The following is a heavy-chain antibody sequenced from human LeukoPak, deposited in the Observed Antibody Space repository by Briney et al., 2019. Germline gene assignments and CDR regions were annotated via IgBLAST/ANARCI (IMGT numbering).Heavy chain of an antibody. Sequence: GRSLRLSCTASRFTFSDYATHWVRQAPGKGLEWVAVISYDGSNKYYADSVKGRFTISRNNSKNTLYLQMNSLRAEDTAVYYCARGESLVVIDSAFDYWGQGTLVTVSS. J-gene: IGHJ4*02. CDR1: RFTFSDYA. D-gene: IGHD3-22*01. CDR2: ISYDGSNK. V-gene: IGHV3-30-3*01. CDR3: ARGESLVVIDSAFDY.